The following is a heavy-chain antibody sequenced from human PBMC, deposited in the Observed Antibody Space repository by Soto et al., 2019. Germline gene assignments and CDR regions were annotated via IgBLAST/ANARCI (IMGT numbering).Heavy chain of an antibody. CDR2: IYYSGST. D-gene: IGHD2-2*01. Sequence: QLQLQESGPGLVKPSETLSLTCTVSGGSISSSSYYWGWIRQPPGKGLEWIGSIYYSGSTYYNPSLKSRVTISVDTSKNQFSLKLSSVTAADTAVYYCARQGYCSSTSCYEVSYYYMDVWGKGTTVTVSS. V-gene: IGHV4-39*01. J-gene: IGHJ6*03. CDR3: ARQGYCSSTSCYEVSYYYMDV. CDR1: GGSISSSSYY.